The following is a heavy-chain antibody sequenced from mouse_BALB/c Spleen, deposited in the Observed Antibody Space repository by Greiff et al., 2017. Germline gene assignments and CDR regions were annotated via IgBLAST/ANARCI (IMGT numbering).Heavy chain of an antibody. CDR1: GFNIKDYY. V-gene: IGHV14-1*02. Sequence: VQLKQSEAELVRPGALVKLSCKASGFNIKDYYMHWVKQRPEQGLEWIGWIDPENGNTIYDPKFQGKASITADTSSNTAYLQLSSLTSEDTAVYYCARGYGNYAMDYWGQGTSVTVSS. CDR2: IDPENGNT. CDR3: ARGYGNYAMDY. J-gene: IGHJ4*01. D-gene: IGHD2-1*01.